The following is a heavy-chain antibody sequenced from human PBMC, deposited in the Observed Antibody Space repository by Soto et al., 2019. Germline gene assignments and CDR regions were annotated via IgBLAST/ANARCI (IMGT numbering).Heavy chain of an antibody. CDR3: ARQTTYSSSWYDC. J-gene: IGHJ5*01. CDR2: IYTSGST. CDR1: GASIGNYY. Sequence: QVQLQESGPGLVKPSETLSLTCTVSGASIGNYYWTWIRQSAGKGLEWIGRIYTSGSTNYNPSLKSRITMSVDTSTKQFSLKLTSVTAADTAVYYCARQTTYSSSWYDCWGQGTLVTVSS. V-gene: IGHV4-4*07. D-gene: IGHD6-13*01.